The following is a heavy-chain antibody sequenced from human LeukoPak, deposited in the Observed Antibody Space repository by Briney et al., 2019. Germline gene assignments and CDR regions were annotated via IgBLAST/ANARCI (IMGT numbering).Heavy chain of an antibody. D-gene: IGHD3-22*01. CDR2: ISYDGSNK. J-gene: IGHJ3*02. CDR1: GFTFSSSG. Sequence: GGSLRLSCAASGFTFSSSGMHWVRQAPGKGLEWVAVISYDGSNKYYADSVKGRFTISRDNSKNTLYLQMNSLRAEDTAVYYCAKDYYDSSGYLDDFDIWGQGTTVTVSS. CDR3: AKDYYDSSGYLDDFDI. V-gene: IGHV3-30*18.